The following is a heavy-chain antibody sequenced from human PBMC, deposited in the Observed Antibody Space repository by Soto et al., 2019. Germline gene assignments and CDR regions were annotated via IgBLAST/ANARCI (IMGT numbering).Heavy chain of an antibody. D-gene: IGHD2-15*01. CDR2: AYHNGLT. V-gene: IGHV4-4*02. CDR1: GDSISTNVW. J-gene: IGHJ4*02. CDR3: ARDAAVPGESDRFDY. Sequence: PSETLSLTCAVSGDSISTNVWWSWVRQPPGKGLEWIGEAYHNGLTNYNPSLKSRVTMSVDTSKNEFSLKLTSVTAADTAIYYCARDAAVPGESDRFDYWGQGPLVTVSS.